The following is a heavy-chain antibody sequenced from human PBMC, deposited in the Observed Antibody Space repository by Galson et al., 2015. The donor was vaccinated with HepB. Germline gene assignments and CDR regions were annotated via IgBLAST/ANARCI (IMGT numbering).Heavy chain of an antibody. CDR3: ARDVAVAGTGADDY. CDR1: GYTFTGYY. Sequence: SVKVSCKASGYTFTGYYMHWVRQAPGQGLEWMGWINPNSGGTNYAQKFQGRVTMTRDTSTSTVYMELSSLRSEDTAVYYCARDVAVAGTGADDYWGQGTLVTVSS. D-gene: IGHD6-19*01. J-gene: IGHJ4*02. V-gene: IGHV1-2*02. CDR2: INPNSGGT.